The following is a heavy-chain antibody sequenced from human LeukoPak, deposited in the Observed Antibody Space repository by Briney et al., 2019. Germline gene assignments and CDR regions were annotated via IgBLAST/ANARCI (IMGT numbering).Heavy chain of an antibody. CDR3: AKWGGEQQLER. D-gene: IGHD6-13*01. Sequence: PGGSLRLSCAASGFTFSDYSMSWVRQAPGKGLEWVSVISGSGGGTSYADSVKGRFTISRDNSKNTLSLQMNSLRAEDTAVYYCAKWGGEQQLERWGQGILVTVSS. V-gene: IGHV3-23*01. CDR1: GFTFSDYS. J-gene: IGHJ4*02. CDR2: ISGSGGGT.